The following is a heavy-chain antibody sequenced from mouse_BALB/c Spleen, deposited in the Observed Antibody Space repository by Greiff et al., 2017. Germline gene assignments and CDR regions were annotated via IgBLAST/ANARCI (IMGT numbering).Heavy chain of an antibody. CDR3: ARGGSGDYYYAMDY. Sequence: EVQGVESGAELVKPGASVKLSCTASGFNIKDTYMHWVKQRPEQGLEWIGRIDPANGNTKYDPKFQGKATITADTSSNTAYLQLSSLTSEDTAVYYCARGGSGDYYYAMDYWGQGTSVTVSS. J-gene: IGHJ4*01. V-gene: IGHV14-3*02. CDR1: GFNIKDTY. CDR2: IDPANGNT. D-gene: IGHD1-1*01.